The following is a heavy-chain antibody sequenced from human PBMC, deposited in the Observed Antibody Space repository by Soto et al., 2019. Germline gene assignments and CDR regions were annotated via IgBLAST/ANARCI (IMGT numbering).Heavy chain of an antibody. CDR1: GGTFSSYT. CDR2: IIPILGIA. CDR3: ARTRTTAWWTDAFDI. Sequence: QVQLVQSGAEVKKPGSSVKVSCKASGGTFSSYTISWVRQAPGQGLEWMGRIIPILGIANYAQKFQGRVTNTADKSTSTAYMELSSPRSEDTAVYYCARTRTTAWWTDAFDIWGQGTMVTVSS. D-gene: IGHD2-15*01. J-gene: IGHJ3*02. V-gene: IGHV1-69*02.